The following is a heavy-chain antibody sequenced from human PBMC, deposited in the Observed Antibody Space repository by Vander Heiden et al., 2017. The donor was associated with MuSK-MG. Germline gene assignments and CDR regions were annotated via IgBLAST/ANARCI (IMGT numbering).Heavy chain of an antibody. D-gene: IGHD2-15*01. J-gene: IGHJ4*02. V-gene: IGHV4-39*01. CDR3: ARLTGTEIAYSPVTFDY. Sequence: QLQLHESGSGLVKPSETLSLTCTVPGGSIITRSYYWAWIRQPPGNGLEWIGTLTYAGNTHHNPSLKSRVTVSANTSKNQFSLRLNSVTAADTAVYYCARLTGTEIAYSPVTFDYWSQGGLFTVSS. CDR2: LTYAGNT. CDR1: GGSIITRSYY.